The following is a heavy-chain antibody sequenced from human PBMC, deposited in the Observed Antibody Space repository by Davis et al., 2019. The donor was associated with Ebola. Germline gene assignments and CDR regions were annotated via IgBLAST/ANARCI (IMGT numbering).Heavy chain of an antibody. D-gene: IGHD3-10*01. CDR2: ISASGGAT. Sequence: GESLKLSCAASGFLFSSYAMSWVRQAPGRGLEWVSSISASGGATFHADSVKGRIVMSRDNSNDTLYLRMNNLRAEDTAIYYCAKDLTSYYGSGDFFDYWGQGILVTVSS. CDR3: AKDLTSYYGSGDFFDY. J-gene: IGHJ4*02. CDR1: GFLFSSYA. V-gene: IGHV3-23*01.